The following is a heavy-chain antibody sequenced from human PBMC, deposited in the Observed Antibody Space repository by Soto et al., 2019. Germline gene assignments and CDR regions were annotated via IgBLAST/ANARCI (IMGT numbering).Heavy chain of an antibody. V-gene: IGHV1-18*01. J-gene: IGHJ4*02. CDR1: GYTFTSYG. Sequence: ASVKVSCKASGYTFTSYGISWVRQAPGQGPEWMGWISAYNGNTNYAQKLQGRVTMTTDTSTSTAYMELRSLRSDDTAVYYCARAYRDTESLILYYFDFWGQGTLVTVSS. D-gene: IGHD5-18*01. CDR3: ARAYRDTESLILYYFDF. CDR2: ISAYNGNT.